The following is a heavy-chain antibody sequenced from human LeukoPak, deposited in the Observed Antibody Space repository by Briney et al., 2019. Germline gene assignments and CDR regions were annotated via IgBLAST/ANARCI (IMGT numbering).Heavy chain of an antibody. V-gene: IGHV3-30*04. CDR3: ARDMRGDYGDYSSSDYYYGMDV. CDR2: TAYDGSNE. CDR1: GFIFSNYA. J-gene: IGHJ6*02. Sequence: TGGSLRLSCAVSGFIFSNYAMHWVRQAPGKGLEWVAVTAYDGSNEYYAGSVKGRFTISRDNSKNTLNLQMNSLRAEDTAVYYCARDMRGDYGDYSSSDYYYGMDVWGQGTTVTVSS. D-gene: IGHD4-17*01.